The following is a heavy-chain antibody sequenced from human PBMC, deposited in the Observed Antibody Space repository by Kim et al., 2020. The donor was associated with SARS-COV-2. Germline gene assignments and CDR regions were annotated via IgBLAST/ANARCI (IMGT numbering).Heavy chain of an antibody. J-gene: IGHJ6*01. CDR2: ISYDGSNK. CDR1: GFTFSSYA. CDR3: ARDGRVTMVRGPTAGYYG. Sequence: GGSLRLSCAASGFTFSSYAMHWVRQAPGKGLEWVAVISYDGSNKYYADSVKGRFTISRDNSKNTLYLQMNSLRAEDTAVYYCARDGRVTMVRGPTAGYYG. D-gene: IGHD3-10*01. V-gene: IGHV3-30*04.